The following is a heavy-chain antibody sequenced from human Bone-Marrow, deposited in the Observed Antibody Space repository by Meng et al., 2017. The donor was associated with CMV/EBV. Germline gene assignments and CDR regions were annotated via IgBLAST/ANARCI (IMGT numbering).Heavy chain of an antibody. Sequence: GESLKISCKGSGYSFTSYWIGWVRQMPGKGLEWMGIIYPGDSDARYSPSFQGQVTISADKSISTAYLQWSSLKASDTAMYYCARRYCSSTSCSVAAFDIWGQGTRVT. CDR1: GYSFTSYW. J-gene: IGHJ3*02. CDR3: ARRYCSSTSCSVAAFDI. V-gene: IGHV5-51*01. CDR2: IYPGDSDA. D-gene: IGHD2-2*01.